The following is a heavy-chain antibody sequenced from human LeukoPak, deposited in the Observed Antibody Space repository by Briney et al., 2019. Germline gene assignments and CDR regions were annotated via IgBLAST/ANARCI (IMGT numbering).Heavy chain of an antibody. CDR3: ARDAVENDEFYYCGMDV. CDR1: GFTFSSYG. CDR2: IWFDGSNK. J-gene: IGHJ6*04. V-gene: IGHV3-33*01. Sequence: GGSLRLSCAASGFTFSSYGMHSVRQAPRKGLERVAHIWFDGSNKYYADPVKGRFTISRDNSKNPLYLQMNSLRAEDTAVYYCARDAVENDEFYYCGMDVWGKGAKVTVRS. D-gene: IGHD1-1*01.